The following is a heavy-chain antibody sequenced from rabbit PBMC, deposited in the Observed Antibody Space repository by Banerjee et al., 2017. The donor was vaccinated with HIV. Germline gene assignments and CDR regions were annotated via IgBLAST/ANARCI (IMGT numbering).Heavy chain of an antibody. D-gene: IGHD1-1*01. CDR3: ARYISRSGYYGL. J-gene: IGHJ6*01. CDR2: IYGDSSGTT. Sequence: QEQLEESGGGLVQPEGSLTLTCKASGIDSSSYSMGWVRQAPGKGLEWIACIYGDSSGTTYYASWAKGRFTISKTSSTTVTLQMTSLTDADTATYFCARYISRSGYYGLWGQGTLVTFS. CDR1: GIDSSSYS. V-gene: IGHV1S45*01.